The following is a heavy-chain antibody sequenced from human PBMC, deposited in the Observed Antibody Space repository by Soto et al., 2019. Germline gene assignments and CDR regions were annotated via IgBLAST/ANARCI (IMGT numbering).Heavy chain of an antibody. Sequence: PGESLKISCNGSGYSFTSYWIVWVRQMPGKGLEWMGIIYPGDSDTRYSPSFQGQVTISADKSISTAYLQWSSLKASDTAMYYCARAASDFWSGYSTSHNWFDPWGQGTLVTVSS. CDR2: IYPGDSDT. V-gene: IGHV5-51*01. D-gene: IGHD3-3*01. J-gene: IGHJ5*02. CDR3: ARAASDFWSGYSTSHNWFDP. CDR1: GYSFTSYW.